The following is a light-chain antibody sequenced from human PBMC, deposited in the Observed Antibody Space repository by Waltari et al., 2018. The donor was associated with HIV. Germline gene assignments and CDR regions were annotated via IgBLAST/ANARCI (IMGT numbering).Light chain of an antibody. V-gene: IGLV2-14*03. CDR1: SNDVGGYNY. Sequence: QSALTQPASVSGSPGQSITISCTGTSNDVGGYNYVSWYQQHPGKVPKLMINDFSNRPSGVSYRFSGSKSGNTASLTISGLQAEDEADYYCSSYTSSTYVVFGGGTKLTVL. CDR2: DFS. CDR3: SSYTSSTYVV. J-gene: IGLJ2*01.